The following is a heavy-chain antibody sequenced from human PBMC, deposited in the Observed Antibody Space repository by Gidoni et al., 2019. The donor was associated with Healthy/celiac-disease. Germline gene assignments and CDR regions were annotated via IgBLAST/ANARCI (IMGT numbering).Heavy chain of an antibody. D-gene: IGHD2-15*01. Sequence: EVQLVEAGGGVVQAGRSLRLSCAASRFPFDDYALHWVRQAPGKVLEWVSGISWNSVSIGYADSVNSRFTNSRDNAKNSLYLQMNTLRAEDTALYYCANSLIDGYSSPFDYWGQGTLVTVSS. CDR3: ANSLIDGYSSPFDY. J-gene: IGHJ4*02. CDR2: ISWNSVSI. CDR1: RFPFDDYA. V-gene: IGHV3-9*01.